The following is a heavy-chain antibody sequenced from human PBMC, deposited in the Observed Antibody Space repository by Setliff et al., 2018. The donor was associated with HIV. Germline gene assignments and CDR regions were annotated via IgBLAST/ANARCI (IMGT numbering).Heavy chain of an antibody. CDR2: IYYSGST. CDR1: GGSISSSSYY. J-gene: IGHJ4*02. Sequence: PSETLSLTCTVSGGSISSSSYYWGWIRQPPGKGLEWIGSIYYSGSTYYNPSLKSRVTISVDTSKNQFSLKLSSVTAADTAVYYCATVDGTRYFDYWGQGTLVTVSS. CDR3: ATVDGTRYFDY. D-gene: IGHD1-1*01. V-gene: IGHV4-39*01.